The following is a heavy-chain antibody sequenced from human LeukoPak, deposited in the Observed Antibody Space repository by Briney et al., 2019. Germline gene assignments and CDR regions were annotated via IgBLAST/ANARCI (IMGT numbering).Heavy chain of an antibody. J-gene: IGHJ4*02. CDR3: AREGYSSSSGFDY. D-gene: IGHD6-6*01. V-gene: IGHV1-2*02. Sequence: GASVKVSCKPSGYTFTGYYMHWVRQAPGQGLEWMGWINPNSGGTNYAQNFQGRVTMTRDTSISTAYMELSRLRSDDTAVYYCAREGYSSSSGFDYWGQGTLVTVSS. CDR1: GYTFTGYY. CDR2: INPNSGGT.